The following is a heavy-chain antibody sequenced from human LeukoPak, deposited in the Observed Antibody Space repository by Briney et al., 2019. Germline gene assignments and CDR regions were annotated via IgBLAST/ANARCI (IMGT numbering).Heavy chain of an antibody. CDR3: ARCAFDSSSWYGNY. Sequence: GGSLRLSCGASGFTFTTYAMTWVRQAPGKGLEWVSSITGSGGSTYYGDSVKGRFTISRDNSKNTLYLQMNSLRAEDTAVYYCARCAFDSSSWYGNYWGQGTLVTVPS. CDR1: GFTFTTYA. CDR2: ITGSGGST. D-gene: IGHD6-13*01. J-gene: IGHJ4*02. V-gene: IGHV3-23*01.